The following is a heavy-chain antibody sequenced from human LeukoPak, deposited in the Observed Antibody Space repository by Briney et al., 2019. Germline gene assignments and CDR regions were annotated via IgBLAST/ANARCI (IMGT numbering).Heavy chain of an antibody. CDR1: GYSINNGYY. CDR2: MFHTGNS. J-gene: IGHJ3*02. Sequence: SETLSLTCTVFGYSINNGYYWGWIRQAPGKGLEWIGSMFHTGNSYYNPSLKRRVTIAIDTSKNQFSLKLSSVTAADTAVYYCARVRDGYNDAYDIWGQGTMVTVSS. CDR3: ARVRDGYNDAYDI. D-gene: IGHD5-24*01. V-gene: IGHV4-38-2*02.